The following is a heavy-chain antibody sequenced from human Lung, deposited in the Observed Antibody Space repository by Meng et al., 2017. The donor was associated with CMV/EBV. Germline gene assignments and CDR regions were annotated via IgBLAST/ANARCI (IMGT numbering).Heavy chain of an antibody. J-gene: IGHJ6*02. CDR3: ARGRAGYYYYGMDV. CDR2: MNPNSGNT. D-gene: IGHD6-19*01. Sequence: ASVKVSCXASGYTFTSYDINWVRQATGQGLEWMGWMNPNSGNTGYAQKFQGRVTITRNTSISTAYMELSSLRSEDTAVYYCARGRAGYYYYGMDVWGQGTTVTVSS. CDR1: GYTFTSYD. V-gene: IGHV1-8*03.